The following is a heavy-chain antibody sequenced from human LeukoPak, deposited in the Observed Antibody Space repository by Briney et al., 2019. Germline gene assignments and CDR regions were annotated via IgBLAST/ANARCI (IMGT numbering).Heavy chain of an antibody. CDR3: AKEGDYDFYYGMDV. D-gene: IGHD5-12*01. Sequence: PGGSLRLSCAASGFTVSSNYMSWVRQAPGKGLEWVSVIYSGGSTYYADSVKGRFTISRDNSKNTLYLQMNSLRAEDTAVYYCAKEGDYDFYYGMDVWGQGTTVTVSS. CDR1: GFTVSSNY. CDR2: IYSGGST. J-gene: IGHJ6*02. V-gene: IGHV3-53*01.